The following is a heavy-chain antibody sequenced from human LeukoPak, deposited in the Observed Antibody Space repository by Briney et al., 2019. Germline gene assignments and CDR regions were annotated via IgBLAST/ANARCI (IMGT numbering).Heavy chain of an antibody. CDR3: AKETSSSFDY. J-gene: IGHJ4*02. CDR2: ISGSGGST. Sequence: GGSLRLSCAASGFTFSNYAMNWVRQAPGKGLEWVSAISGSGGSTNYADSVKGRFTISRDDSKNTLYLQMNSLRAEDTAVYYCAKETSSSFDYWGQGTLVTVSS. D-gene: IGHD6-6*01. V-gene: IGHV3-23*01. CDR1: GFTFSNYA.